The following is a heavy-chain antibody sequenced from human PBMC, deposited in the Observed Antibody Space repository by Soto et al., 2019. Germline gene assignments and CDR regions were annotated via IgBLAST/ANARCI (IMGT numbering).Heavy chain of an antibody. CDR1: GYTFTSYA. CDR2: IHAGNGNT. Sequence: ASVKVSCKASGYTFTSYAVHWVRQAPGQTLEWMGWIHAGNGNTKYSQHFQGRVTFTGDTSASTVYMELSSLRSEDTAVYYCARSPAMSVDWFDPWGQGTLVTVSS. CDR3: ARSPAMSVDWFDP. J-gene: IGHJ5*02. V-gene: IGHV1-3*01.